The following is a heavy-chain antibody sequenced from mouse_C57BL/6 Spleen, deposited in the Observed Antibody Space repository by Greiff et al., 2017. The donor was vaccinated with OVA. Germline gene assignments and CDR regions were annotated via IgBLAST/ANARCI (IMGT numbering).Heavy chain of an antibody. CDR1: GYTFTDYY. CDR3: ARWDDYDGYFDV. CDR2: LYPGSGNT. J-gene: IGHJ1*03. D-gene: IGHD2-4*01. Sequence: VQLQQSGAELVRPGASVKLSCKASGYTFTDYYINWVKQRPGQGLEWIARLYPGSGNTYYNEKFKGKATLTAEKSSSTAYMQLSSLTSADSAVYFCARWDDYDGYFDVWGTGTTVTVSS. V-gene: IGHV1-76*01.